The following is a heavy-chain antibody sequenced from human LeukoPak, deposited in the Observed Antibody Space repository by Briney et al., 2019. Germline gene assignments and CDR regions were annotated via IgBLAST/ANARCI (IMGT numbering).Heavy chain of an antibody. Sequence: ASVKVSCKASGYTFTSYYMHWVRQAPGQGLEWMGIINPRGGSTSYAQKFQGRVTMTRDTSTSTVYMELSSLRSEDTAVYYCARDTGTTGSSDYWGQGTLVTVSS. CDR3: ARDTGTTGSSDY. J-gene: IGHJ4*02. CDR1: GYTFTSYY. D-gene: IGHD1-7*01. CDR2: INPRGGST. V-gene: IGHV1-46*01.